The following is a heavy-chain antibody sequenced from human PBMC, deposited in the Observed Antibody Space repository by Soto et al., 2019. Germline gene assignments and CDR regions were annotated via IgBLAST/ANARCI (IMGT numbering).Heavy chain of an antibody. CDR3: ARDGSGSYYVDY. V-gene: IGHV3-21*01. J-gene: IGHJ4*02. D-gene: IGHD1-26*01. CDR2: ISSSSSYI. Sequence: PVGSLRLSCAASGFTFTRYSMNWVRQAPGKGLEWVSSISSSSSYIYYADSVKGRFTISRDNAKNSLYLQMNSLRAEDTAVYYCARDGSGSYYVDYWGQGTLVTVSS. CDR1: GFTFTRYS.